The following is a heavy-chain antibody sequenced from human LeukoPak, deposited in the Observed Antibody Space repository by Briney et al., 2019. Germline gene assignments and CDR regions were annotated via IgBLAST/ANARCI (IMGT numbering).Heavy chain of an antibody. CDR2: ISYSGST. CDR1: GGSFSGYY. CDR3: ARLPQYYYHYMDV. V-gene: IGHV4-34*01. Sequence: SETLSLTCAVYGGSFSGYYWSWIRQPPGKGLEWIGSISYSGSTYYNPSLKSRVTISVDTSKNQFSLKLSSVTAADTAFYYCARLPQYYYHYMDVWGKGTTVTISS. J-gene: IGHJ6*03.